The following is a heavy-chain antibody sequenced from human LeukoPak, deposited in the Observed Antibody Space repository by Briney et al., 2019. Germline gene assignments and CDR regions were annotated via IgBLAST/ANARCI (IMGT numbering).Heavy chain of an antibody. CDR1: GFTFSSYG. J-gene: IGHJ6*02. CDR3: AKDLYVRVRGVVPYYYYGMDV. D-gene: IGHD3-10*01. Sequence: GGSLRLSCAASGFTFSSYGMHWVRQAPGKGLEWVAVISYDGSNKYYADSVKGRLTISRDNSKNTLYLQMNSLRAEDTAVYYCAKDLYVRVRGVVPYYYYGMDVWGQGTTVTVSS. V-gene: IGHV3-30*18. CDR2: ISYDGSNK.